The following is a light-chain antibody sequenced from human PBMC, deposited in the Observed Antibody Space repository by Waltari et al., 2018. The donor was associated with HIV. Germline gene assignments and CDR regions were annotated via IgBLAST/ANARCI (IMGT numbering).Light chain of an antibody. CDR1: SSNIGSNT. CDR2: RNK. J-gene: IGLJ2*01. CDR3: AAWDDSLNGVV. Sequence: QSVLTQPPSASGTPGQRVTISCSGSSSNIGSNTVNWYQQLPGTAPKLLIYRNKQRPSGVPDRFAGSKSGTYASQAISGLQSEDEADYYCAAWDDSLNGVVFGGGTKLTVL. V-gene: IGLV1-44*01.